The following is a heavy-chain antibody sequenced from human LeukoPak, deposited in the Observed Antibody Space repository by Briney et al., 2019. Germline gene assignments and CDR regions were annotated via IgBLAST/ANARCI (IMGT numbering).Heavy chain of an antibody. Sequence: SVKVSCKASGGTFSSYAISWVRQAPGQGLEWMGRIIPIFGIANYAQRFQGRVTITADKSTSTAYMELSSLRSEDTAVYYCARAIVVVPAAIPYYGMDVWGQGTTVTVSS. D-gene: IGHD2-2*01. CDR1: GGTFSSYA. CDR2: IIPIFGIA. CDR3: ARAIVVVPAAIPYYGMDV. J-gene: IGHJ6*02. V-gene: IGHV1-69*04.